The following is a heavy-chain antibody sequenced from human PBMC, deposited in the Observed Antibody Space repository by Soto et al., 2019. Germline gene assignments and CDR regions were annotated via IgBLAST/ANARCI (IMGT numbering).Heavy chain of an antibody. D-gene: IGHD5-12*01. V-gene: IGHV1-69*02. Sequence: QVQLVQSGAEVKKPGSSVKVSCKASGGTFSSYTISWVRQAPGQGLEWMGRIIPILGIANYAQKFQGRVTITXXTXRXXAYMELSSLRSEDTAVYYCARSIRVNSGYDLGLDYWGQGTLVTVSS. J-gene: IGHJ4*02. CDR1: GGTFSSYT. CDR2: IIPILGIA. CDR3: ARSIRVNSGYDLGLDY.